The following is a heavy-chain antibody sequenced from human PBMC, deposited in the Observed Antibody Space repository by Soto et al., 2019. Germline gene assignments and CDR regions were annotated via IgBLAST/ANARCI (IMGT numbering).Heavy chain of an antibody. D-gene: IGHD6-19*01. Sequence: SETLSLTCTVSGGSISSGDYYWSWIRQPPGKGLEWIGYIYYSGSTYYNPSLKSRVTISVDTSKNQFSLKLSSVTAADTAVYYCARGIAVADNSGYFDYWGQGTLVTVSS. CDR1: GGSISSGDYY. V-gene: IGHV4-30-4*01. CDR2: IYYSGST. J-gene: IGHJ4*02. CDR3: ARGIAVADNSGYFDY.